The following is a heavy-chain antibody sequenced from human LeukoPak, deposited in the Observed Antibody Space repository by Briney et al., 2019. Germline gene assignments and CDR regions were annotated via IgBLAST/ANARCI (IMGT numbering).Heavy chain of an antibody. V-gene: IGHV4-59*08. CDR2: IYYSGGT. D-gene: IGHD3-3*01. J-gene: IGHJ5*02. CDR3: ARHSKVMIPSWFDP. Sequence: SETLSLTCTVSGGSISSYYWSWIRQPPGKGLEGFGYIYYSGGTNYNPSLKSRVTISVDTSKNQFSLKLSSVTAADTAVYYCARHSKVMIPSWFDPWGQGTLVTVSS. CDR1: GGSISSYY.